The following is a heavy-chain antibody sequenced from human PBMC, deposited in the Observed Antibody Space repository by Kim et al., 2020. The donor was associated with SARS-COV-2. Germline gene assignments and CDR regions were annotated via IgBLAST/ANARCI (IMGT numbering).Heavy chain of an antibody. Sequence: ASVKVSCKASGYTFTAHWMCWVRHAPGQGLEWMGWINPGNGDTMYAQKFQGRVTMTRDTSISTAYMELGRLSSDDTALHYCTTSASYYYWGQGTLVTVSS. CDR3: TTSASYYY. CDR1: GYTFTAHW. V-gene: IGHV1-2*02. J-gene: IGHJ4*02. D-gene: IGHD3-10*01. CDR2: INPGNGDT.